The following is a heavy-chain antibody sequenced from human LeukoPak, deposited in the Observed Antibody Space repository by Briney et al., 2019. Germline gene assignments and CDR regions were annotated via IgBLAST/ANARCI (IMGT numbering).Heavy chain of an antibody. J-gene: IGHJ4*02. CDR3: ARVRYSGYVDY. D-gene: IGHD5-12*01. V-gene: IGHV4-34*01. CDR1: GGSFSGYY. CDR2: INHSGST. Sequence: SETLSLTCAVYGGSFSGYYWSWIRQPPGKGLEWIGEINHSGSTNYNPSLKSRVTISVDTSENQFSLKLSSVTAADTAVYYCARVRYSGYVDYWGQGTLVTVSS.